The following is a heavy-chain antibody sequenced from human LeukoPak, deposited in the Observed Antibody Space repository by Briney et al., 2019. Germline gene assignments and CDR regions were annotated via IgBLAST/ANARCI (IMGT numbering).Heavy chain of an antibody. Sequence: GGSLRLSCAASGFTFTDYYTSSVRDAPREGLEWVGYINSRSSYTKDADSEKGRFTISRDHAKNSLYLQMENLRAEDTALYYCARDQVGASTGRPIWGQETLVSVS. D-gene: IGHD1-26*01. CDR2: INSRSSYT. CDR1: GFTFTDYY. J-gene: IGHJ4*02. CDR3: ARDQVGASTGRPI. V-gene: IGHV3-11*05.